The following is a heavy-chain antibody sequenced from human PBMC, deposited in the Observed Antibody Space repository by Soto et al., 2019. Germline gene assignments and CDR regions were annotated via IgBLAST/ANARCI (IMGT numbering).Heavy chain of an antibody. D-gene: IGHD2-2*01. CDR1: GFTFSSYG. J-gene: IGHJ5*02. V-gene: IGHV3-33*01. CDR3: ARDSSRIYCSSTSCPNWFDP. Sequence: GGSLRLSCAASGFTFSSYGMHWVRQAPGKGLEWVAVIWYDGSNKYYADSVKGRFTISRDNSKNTLYLQMNSLRAEDTAVYYCARDSSRIYCSSTSCPNWFDPWGQGTLVTVSS. CDR2: IWYDGSNK.